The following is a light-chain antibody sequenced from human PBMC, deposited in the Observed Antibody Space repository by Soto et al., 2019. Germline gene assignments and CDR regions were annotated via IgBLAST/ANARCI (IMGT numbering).Light chain of an antibody. V-gene: IGLV2-23*03. CDR1: SSDVGSYNL. Sequence: QSVLTQPASVSGSPGQSITISCTGTSSDVGSYNLVSWYQQHPGKAPKLMIYEGSKRPSGVSNRFSGSKSGNTASLTISGLQAEDEADYYCTSHAGTINFPYIFGTGTKVTAL. CDR3: TSHAGTINFPYI. CDR2: EGS. J-gene: IGLJ1*01.